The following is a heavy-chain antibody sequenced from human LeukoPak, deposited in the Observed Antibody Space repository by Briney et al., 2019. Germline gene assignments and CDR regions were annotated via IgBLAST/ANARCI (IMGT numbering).Heavy chain of an antibody. CDR1: GYTFTSYD. CDR2: MNPNSGNT. Sequence: ASVKVSCKASGYTFTSYDINWVRQATGQGLEWMGWMNPNSGNTGYAQKFQGRVTMTRNTSISTAYMELSSLRSEDTAVYYCARDQYYYDSSGRGAAFDIWGQGTMVTVSS. D-gene: IGHD3-22*01. J-gene: IGHJ3*02. CDR3: ARDQYYYDSSGRGAAFDI. V-gene: IGHV1-8*01.